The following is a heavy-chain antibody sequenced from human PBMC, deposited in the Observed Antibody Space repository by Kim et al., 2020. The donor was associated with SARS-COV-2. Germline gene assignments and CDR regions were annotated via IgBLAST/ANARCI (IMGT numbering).Heavy chain of an antibody. D-gene: IGHD3-10*01. V-gene: IGHV4-34*01. CDR1: GGSFSGYY. CDR3: ARGFYYGSGSDY. J-gene: IGHJ4*02. CDR2: INHSGST. Sequence: SETLSLTCAVYGGSFSGYYWSWIRQPPGKGLEWIGEINHSGSTNYNPSLKSRVTISVDTSKNQFSLKLSSVTAADTAVYYCARGFYYGSGSDYWGQGTLGTVSS.